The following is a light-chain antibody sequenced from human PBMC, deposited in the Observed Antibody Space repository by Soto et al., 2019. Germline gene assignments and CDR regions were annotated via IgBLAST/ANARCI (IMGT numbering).Light chain of an antibody. CDR3: QQYYSYPQIT. V-gene: IGKV1-5*03. CDR2: KAS. Sequence: DIQMTQSPSTLSGSVGDRVTITCRASQTISSWLAWYQQKPGKAPKLLIYKASTLKSGVPSRFSGSGSGTDFTLTISCLHSEDFATYYCQQYYSYPQITFGQGTRLEIK. CDR1: QTISSW. J-gene: IGKJ5*01.